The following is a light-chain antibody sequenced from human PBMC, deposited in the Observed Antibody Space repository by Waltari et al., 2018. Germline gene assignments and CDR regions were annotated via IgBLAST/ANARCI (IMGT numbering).Light chain of an antibody. CDR1: SLRFYY. V-gene: IGLV3-19*01. CDR2: GKD. CDR3: NTRDSGGTLLL. Sequence: SSELTQDPTVSVALGQTVRITCQGDSLRFYYASWYQQKPGQAPVVVFFGKDHRPSGIPDRISGPRCGNAASLTITGAQAEDEADYYCNTRDSGGTLLLFGGGTRLTVL. J-gene: IGLJ3*02.